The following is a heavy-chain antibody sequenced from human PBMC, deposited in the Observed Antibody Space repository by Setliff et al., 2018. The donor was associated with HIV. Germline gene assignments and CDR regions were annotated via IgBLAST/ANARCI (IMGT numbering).Heavy chain of an antibody. D-gene: IGHD1-1*01. CDR2: IYYSGST. J-gene: IGHJ6*03. CDR1: GGSISSHY. V-gene: IGHV4-59*08. CDR3: VRTYNDLENYYHHYYYMDV. Sequence: SETLSLTCTVSGGSISSHYWSWIRQPPGKGLEWIGYIYYSGSTNYNPSLKSRVTISVDTSKNQFSLKLRSVTAADTAVYYCVRTYNDLENYYHHYYYMDVWGKGTTVTVSS.